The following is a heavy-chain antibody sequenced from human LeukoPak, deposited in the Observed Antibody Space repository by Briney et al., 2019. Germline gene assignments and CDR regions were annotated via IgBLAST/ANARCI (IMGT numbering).Heavy chain of an antibody. CDR3: ARVEMGSEVSCCFADV. J-gene: IGHJ6*04. CDR2: IYNSGIT. V-gene: IGHV4-4*07. D-gene: IGHD2-2*01. Sequence: KPSETLSLTRTVSGGSVSSYYWSWIRQPAGKGLEWIGRIYNSGITDYNPSLKSRVTMSVDTSKNQFSLKLSSVTAADTAVYYCARVEMGSEVSCCFADVWGKGTTVTVSS. CDR1: GGSVSSYY.